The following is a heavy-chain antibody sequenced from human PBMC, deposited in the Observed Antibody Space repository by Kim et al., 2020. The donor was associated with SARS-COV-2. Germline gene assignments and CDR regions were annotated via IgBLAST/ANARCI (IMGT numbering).Heavy chain of an antibody. CDR2: IYWDDDK. V-gene: IGHV2-5*02. J-gene: IGHJ4*02. Sequence: SGPTLVKPTQTLTLTCTFSGFSLSTSGVGVGWIRQPPGKALEWLALIYWDDDKRYSPSLKSRLTITKDTSKNQVVLTMTNMDPVDTATYYCAHRLSGWTGPCFDYWGQGTLVTVSS. D-gene: IGHD6-19*01. CDR1: GFSLSTSGVG. CDR3: AHRLSGWTGPCFDY.